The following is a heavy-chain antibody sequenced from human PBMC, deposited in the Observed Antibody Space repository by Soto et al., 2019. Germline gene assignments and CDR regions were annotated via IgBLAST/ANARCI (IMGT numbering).Heavy chain of an antibody. CDR1: GFTFSSYS. J-gene: IGHJ6*02. Sequence: EVQVVESGGGLVKPGGCLRLSCAASGFTFSSYSMNWVRQAPGKGLEWVSSISSSSSYIYYADSVKGRFTISRDNAKNSRYLQMNSLRAEDTAVYYCASRDYYYGMDVWGQGTTVTVSS. CDR3: ASRDYYYGMDV. CDR2: ISSSSSYI. V-gene: IGHV3-21*01.